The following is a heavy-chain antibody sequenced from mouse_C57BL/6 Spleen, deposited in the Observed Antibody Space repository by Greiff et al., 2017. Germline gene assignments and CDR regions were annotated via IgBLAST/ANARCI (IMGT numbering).Heavy chain of an antibody. J-gene: IGHJ3*01. CDR3: ARKDYEGFAY. D-gene: IGHD1-1*01. CDR2: ISSGSSTI. Sequence: EVKVEESGGGLVKPGGSLKLSCAASGFTFSDYGMHWVRQAPEKGLEWVAYISSGSSTIYYADTVKGRFTISRDNAKNTLFLQMTSLRSEDTAMXYCARKDYEGFAYWGQGTLVTVSA. V-gene: IGHV5-17*01. CDR1: GFTFSDYG.